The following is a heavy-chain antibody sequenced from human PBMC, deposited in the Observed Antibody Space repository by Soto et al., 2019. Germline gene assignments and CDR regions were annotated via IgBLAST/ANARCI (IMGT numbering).Heavy chain of an antibody. V-gene: IGHV1-69*06. D-gene: IGHD2-21*02. CDR2: IIPMFDTT. J-gene: IGHJ4*02. CDR3: AREGVTETTLGYFDF. CDR1: GGSFSSDA. Sequence: QVHLVQSGAEVKEPGSSVKVSCKASGGSFSSDAITWVRQAPGQGLEWMGEIIPMFDTTNYAHEFQGRVTITTDTATTTVNVEVSILTSDDTAVYYCAREGVTETTLGYFDFWGQGALVTVSS.